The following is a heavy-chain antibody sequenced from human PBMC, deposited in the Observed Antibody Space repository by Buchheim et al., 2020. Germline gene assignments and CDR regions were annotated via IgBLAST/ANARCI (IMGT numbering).Heavy chain of an antibody. CDR1: GYTFGDHS. D-gene: IGHD2-21*01. Sequence: QVQLVQSGSELKKPGASVKVSCRTSGYTFGDHSINWLRQAPGQGLEWMGWINAKTGNPTYALAFTGRFVFSLDTSVSTAYLQITSLEAEDTGVYYCGRDASVIHFDPWGQGAL. CDR2: INAKTGNP. V-gene: IGHV7-4-1*02. CDR3: GRDASVIHFDP. J-gene: IGHJ5*02.